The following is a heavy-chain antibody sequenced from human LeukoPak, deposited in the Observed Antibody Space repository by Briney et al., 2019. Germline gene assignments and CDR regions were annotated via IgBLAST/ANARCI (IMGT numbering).Heavy chain of an antibody. J-gene: IGHJ4*02. D-gene: IGHD3-22*01. Sequence: PGGSLKISCKGSGYSFTSYWIGWVRRMPGKGLEGMGIIYPGDSDTRYSPSFQGQVTISADKSISTAYLQWSSLKASDTAMYYCARANYDSSGLGGDFDYWGQGTLVTVSS. V-gene: IGHV5-51*01. CDR3: ARANYDSSGLGGDFDY. CDR2: IYPGDSDT. CDR1: GYSFTSYW.